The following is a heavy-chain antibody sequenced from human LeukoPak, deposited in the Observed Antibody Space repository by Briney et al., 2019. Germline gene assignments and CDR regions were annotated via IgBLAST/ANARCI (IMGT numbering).Heavy chain of an antibody. Sequence: GASVKVSCKPSPFTDDYVHWVRQAPGQGLEWMGWINPKGGGTNFAQKFHGRVTLTWDTSITTAYMEMGSLKYDDTAVYYCATSGSVIIKGGLDFWGQGTLLTVSS. CDR2: INPKGGGT. V-gene: IGHV1-2*02. CDR1: PFTDDY. CDR3: ATSGSVIIKGGLDF. D-gene: IGHD4-23*01. J-gene: IGHJ4*02.